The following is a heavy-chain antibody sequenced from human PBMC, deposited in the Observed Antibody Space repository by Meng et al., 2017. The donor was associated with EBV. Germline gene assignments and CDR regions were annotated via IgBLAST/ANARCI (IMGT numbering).Heavy chain of an antibody. CDR3: ARGDYTNYPRWFDP. D-gene: IGHD4-11*01. CDR1: GGSVNNESYY. Sequence: QVQLQESGPGLVKPSETLSLTCTVSGGSVNNESYYWGWIRQPPGKGLEYIGYIYYTGSTNYNSSLKSRVTISLDKSKNQFSLKLTSLTAADTAIYYCARGDYTNYPRWFDPWGQGPRVTVAS. J-gene: IGHJ5*02. V-gene: IGHV4-61*01. CDR2: IYYTGST.